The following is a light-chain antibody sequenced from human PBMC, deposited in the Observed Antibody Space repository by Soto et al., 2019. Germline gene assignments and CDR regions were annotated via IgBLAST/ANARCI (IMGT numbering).Light chain of an antibody. CDR1: SSDVGGYKY. CDR2: DVS. V-gene: IGLV2-11*01. Sequence: QSALTQPRSVSGFPGQSVTISCTGTSSDVGGYKYVSWYQQHPGKVPNLIIYDVSERPSGVPDRFSGSKSGNTASLSISGLQEEDEADYYCCSYAGSYTVLFGGGTKVTVL. CDR3: CSYAGSYTVL. J-gene: IGLJ2*01.